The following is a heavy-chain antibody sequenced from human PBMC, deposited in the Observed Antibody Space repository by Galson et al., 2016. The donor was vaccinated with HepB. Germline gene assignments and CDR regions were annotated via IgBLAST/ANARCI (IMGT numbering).Heavy chain of an antibody. Sequence: SLRLSCAASGFTVSSDYMNWVRQAPGKGLEWVSVIYSGGTKYYTDSVKGRFTTSRDNSKNTVYLQMNSLRAEDTAVYYCARDLWRGGRIDYWGQGTLVTVSS. V-gene: IGHV3-53*01. J-gene: IGHJ4*02. CDR2: IYSGGTK. D-gene: IGHD4-23*01. CDR3: ARDLWRGGRIDY. CDR1: GFTVSSDY.